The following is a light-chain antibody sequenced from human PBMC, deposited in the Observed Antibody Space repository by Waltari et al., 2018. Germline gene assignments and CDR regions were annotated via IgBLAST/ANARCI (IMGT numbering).Light chain of an antibody. CDR1: QRLENTDGNTY. Sequence: DVVLTQSPPCPPVTLGQPASIPCRSTQRLENTDGNTYLDWFLQRPGQSPRRLIYKVSERDSGVPDRFSGIGSGSNFTLKISRVEAEDVGVYYCLQAPITFGPGTRVDIK. CDR2: KVS. J-gene: IGKJ3*01. CDR3: LQAPIT. V-gene: IGKV2-30*01.